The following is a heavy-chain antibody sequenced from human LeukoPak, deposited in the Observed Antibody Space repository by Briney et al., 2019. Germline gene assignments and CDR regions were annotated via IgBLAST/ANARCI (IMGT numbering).Heavy chain of an antibody. CDR3: AKSRGYSSSWEDAFDI. D-gene: IGHD6-13*01. J-gene: IGHJ3*02. CDR1: GFILSPYS. CDR2: ISFDGTIK. Sequence: GGSLRLSCAASGFILSPYSMHWVRQAPGKGLEWVAVISFDGTIKYYGDSVNGRFTISRDTSKNTLYLQMNSLRADDTAVYYCAKSRGYSSSWEDAFDIWGQGTMVIVSS. V-gene: IGHV3-30-3*02.